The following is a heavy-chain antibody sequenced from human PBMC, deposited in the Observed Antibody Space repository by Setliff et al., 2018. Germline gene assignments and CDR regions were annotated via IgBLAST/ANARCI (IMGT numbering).Heavy chain of an antibody. CDR2: IWDDGGNK. D-gene: IGHD3-10*01. CDR3: ARRGSGDY. CDR1: GFTFSSYR. V-gene: IGHV3-33*08. Sequence: PGGSLRLSCAASGFTFSSYRMHWVRQAPGKGLEWVAVIWDDGGNKYHADSVKGRFTISRDNSKNTLYLQMNSLRPEDTAVYYCARRGSGDYWGQGALVTVSS. J-gene: IGHJ4*02.